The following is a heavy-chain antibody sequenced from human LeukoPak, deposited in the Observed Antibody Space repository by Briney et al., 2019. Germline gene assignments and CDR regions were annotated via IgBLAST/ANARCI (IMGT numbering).Heavy chain of an antibody. D-gene: IGHD2-15*01. V-gene: IGHV3-7*05. CDR3: ARDGPRSGESSYDY. CDR1: GFTFSTFW. Sequence: GGSLRLSCVASGFTFSTFWMTWVRQAPGKGLEWRANIKEDGSETYYVDSVKGRFTISRDNAKSSLYLQMNTLRFEDTAVYYCARDGPRSGESSYDYWGQGTLVTVSS. J-gene: IGHJ4*02. CDR2: IKEDGSET.